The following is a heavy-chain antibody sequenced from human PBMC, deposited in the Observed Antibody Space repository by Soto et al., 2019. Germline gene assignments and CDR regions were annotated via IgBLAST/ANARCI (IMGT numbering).Heavy chain of an antibody. CDR3: ATQGGGIFGVVISFGYGMDV. CDR1: GGTFSSYA. V-gene: IGHV1-69*01. Sequence: QVQLVQSGAEVKKPGSSVKVSCKASGGTFSSYAISWVRQAPGQGLEWMGGIIPIFGTANYAQKFQGRVTNTADESTSTAYMELSSRRSEDTAVYYCATQGGGIFGVVISFGYGMDVWGQGTTVTVSS. CDR2: IIPIFGTA. D-gene: IGHD3-3*01. J-gene: IGHJ6*02.